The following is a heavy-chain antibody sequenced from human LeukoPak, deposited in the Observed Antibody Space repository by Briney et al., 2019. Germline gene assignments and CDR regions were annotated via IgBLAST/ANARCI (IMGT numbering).Heavy chain of an antibody. CDR1: GFTFDDYG. D-gene: IGHD5-18*01. CDR3: AREAGYSYNFYFVY. V-gene: IGHV3-20*04. J-gene: IGHJ4*02. Sequence: RPGGSLRLACAASGFTFDDYGMSWVRQAPGKGLEWVSGINWNGDSTGYADSVKGRFTISRDNARNSLYLQMNSLRAEDTALYYCAREAGYSYNFYFVYWGRGTLVTVSS. CDR2: INWNGDST.